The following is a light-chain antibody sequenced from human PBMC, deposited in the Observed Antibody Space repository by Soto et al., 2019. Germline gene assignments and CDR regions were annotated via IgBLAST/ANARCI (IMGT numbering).Light chain of an antibody. CDR3: QQYKDWRT. V-gene: IGKV3-15*01. J-gene: IGKJ1*01. Sequence: IVMTQSPATLSVSPGERATLSCRARQTIDNKLAWYQQRPGQAPRLLIYGASIRATGIRARFSGSGSGTEFTLTSSGLQSEDFGVYYCQQYKDWRTFGQGTNVDIK. CDR1: QTIDNK. CDR2: GAS.